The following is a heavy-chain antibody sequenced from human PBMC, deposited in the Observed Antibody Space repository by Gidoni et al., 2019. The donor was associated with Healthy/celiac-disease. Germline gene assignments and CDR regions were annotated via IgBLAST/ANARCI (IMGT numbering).Heavy chain of an antibody. J-gene: IGHJ4*02. Sequence: QVQLQQWGAGLLKPSETLSLTCAVYGGSFSGYYWSWIRQPPGKGLELIGEINHSGSTNYNPSLKSRVTISVDTSKNQFSLKLSSVTAADTAVYYCARAGYYDSSGYDYWGQGTLVTVSS. CDR3: ARAGYYDSSGYDY. D-gene: IGHD3-22*01. CDR2: INHSGST. CDR1: GGSFSGYY. V-gene: IGHV4-34*01.